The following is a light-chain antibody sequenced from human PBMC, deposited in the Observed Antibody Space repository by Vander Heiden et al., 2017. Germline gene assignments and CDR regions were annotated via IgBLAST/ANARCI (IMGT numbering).Light chain of an antibody. Sequence: QSALTQPASVSGSPGQSITISCTGSSSDVGGYNYVSWYQQHPGKAPKLMIYDGTKRPSGVANRFSGSKSGNTASLTISELQDEDDDDYYCNAYTSSNTYVFGTGTKVTVL. V-gene: IGLV2-14*03. CDR2: DGT. CDR3: NAYTSSNTYV. CDR1: SSDVGGYNY. J-gene: IGLJ1*01.